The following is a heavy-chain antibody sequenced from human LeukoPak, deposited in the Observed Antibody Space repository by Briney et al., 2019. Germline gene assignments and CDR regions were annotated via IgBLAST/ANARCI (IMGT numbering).Heavy chain of an antibody. Sequence: SETLSLTCTVSGGSIDNYFWNWIRQTPGKGLEWIGYIYYTGRTEYNSALRSRVTISLDTSKNQFSLKLSSVTAADTAVYYCARAGFVVVTAMIVWGQGTLVTVSS. D-gene: IGHD2-21*02. J-gene: IGHJ4*02. CDR3: ARAGFVVVTAMIV. V-gene: IGHV4-59*12. CDR1: GGSIDNYF. CDR2: IYYTGRT.